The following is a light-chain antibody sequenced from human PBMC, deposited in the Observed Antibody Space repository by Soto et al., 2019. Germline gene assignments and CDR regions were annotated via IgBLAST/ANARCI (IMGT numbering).Light chain of an antibody. Sequence: EIVLTQSPGTLSLSPGERATLACRASQSVSNNYLAWYQQKPGQAPRLLIYGASTRATGIPDRFSGSGSGTDFTLIISRLELEDFAMYYCQLYGDSSPRFTFGPGTKVDTK. V-gene: IGKV3-20*01. CDR1: QSVSNNY. J-gene: IGKJ3*01. CDR3: QLYGDSSPRFT. CDR2: GAS.